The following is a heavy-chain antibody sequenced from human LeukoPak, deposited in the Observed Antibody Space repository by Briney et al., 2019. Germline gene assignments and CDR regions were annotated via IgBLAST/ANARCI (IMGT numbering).Heavy chain of an antibody. V-gene: IGHV4-34*01. J-gene: IGHJ4*02. CDR1: GGSFSGYY. CDR2: INHSGST. CDR3: ARSSRTIFGVVIIPFDY. D-gene: IGHD3-3*01. Sequence: PETLSLTCAVYGGSFSGYYWSWIRQPPGKGLEWIGEINHSGSTNYNPSLKSRVTISVDTSKNQFSLKLSSVTAADTAVYYCARSSRTIFGVVIIPFDYWGQGTLVTVSS.